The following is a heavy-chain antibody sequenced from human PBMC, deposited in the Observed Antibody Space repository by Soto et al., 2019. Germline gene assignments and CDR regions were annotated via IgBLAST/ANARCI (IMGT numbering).Heavy chain of an antibody. D-gene: IGHD2-15*01. CDR1: GGSISSGGYY. V-gene: IGHV4-31*03. CDR2: IYYSGST. Sequence: SETLSLTCTVSGGSISSGGYYWSWIRQHPGKGLEWIGYIYYSGSTYYNPSLKSRVTISVDTSKNQFSLKLSSVTAADTAVYYCARSFDCSGGSCYSSRYFQHWGQGTLVTVSS. J-gene: IGHJ1*01. CDR3: ARSFDCSGGSCYSSRYFQH.